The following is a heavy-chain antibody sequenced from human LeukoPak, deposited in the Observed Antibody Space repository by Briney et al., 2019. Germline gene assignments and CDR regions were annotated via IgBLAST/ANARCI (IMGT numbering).Heavy chain of an antibody. CDR2: IRTKVDSYAT. CDR1: GFIFSDFA. D-gene: IGHD3-16*01. CDR3: AKDQGIWGSCFDY. V-gene: IGHV3-73*01. Sequence: PGGSLRLSCAASGFIFSDFAMHWVRQASGKGLEWVGRIRTKVDSYATTYAASVKGRFTVSRDDSKNTAYLEMNSLRAEDTAVYYCAKDQGIWGSCFDYWGQGTLVTVSS. J-gene: IGHJ4*02.